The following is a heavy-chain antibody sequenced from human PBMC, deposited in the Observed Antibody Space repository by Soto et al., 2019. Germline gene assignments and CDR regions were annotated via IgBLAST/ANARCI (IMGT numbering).Heavy chain of an antibody. CDR1: GLTFGSRA. Sequence: EVQLLESGGDLKQPGGPLRLSCVASGLTFGSRAMSWVRQAPGEGLQWVSTITDTGGDAKYADSVRGRFVISRDNYKKTLYLQVTSLTAEDSAMYFCARGSTDSYPGSRIFDFWGRGTLVTVSS. CDR3: ARGSTDSYPGSRIFDF. V-gene: IGHV3-23*01. D-gene: IGHD3-10*01. J-gene: IGHJ4*02. CDR2: ITDTGGDA.